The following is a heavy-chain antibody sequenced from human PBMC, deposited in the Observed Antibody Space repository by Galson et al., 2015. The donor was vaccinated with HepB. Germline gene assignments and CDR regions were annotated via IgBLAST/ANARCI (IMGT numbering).Heavy chain of an antibody. Sequence: SVKVSCKASGGPFNTHSFAWVRQAPGQGLEWMGGTIPFSGTPHYAQKFQARVTISADESTSTVYMEMSSLGPEDTAIYYCARDSHGGYSYNYDYWGQGTLVTVSP. J-gene: IGHJ4*02. CDR1: GGPFNTHS. V-gene: IGHV1-69*13. D-gene: IGHD5-12*01. CDR2: TIPFSGTP. CDR3: ARDSHGGYSYNYDY.